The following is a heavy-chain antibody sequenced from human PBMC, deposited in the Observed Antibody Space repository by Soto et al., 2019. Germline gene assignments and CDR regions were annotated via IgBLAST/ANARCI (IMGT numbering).Heavy chain of an antibody. V-gene: IGHV3-74*01. J-gene: IGHJ4*02. D-gene: IGHD3-3*01. CDR2: ITSDGSST. Sequence: PGGSLRLSCAASGFTFSSYWMHWVRQAPGKGLEWVSRITSDGSSTGYADSVKGRCTICRHNAKKTLYLQMNSLRAEDTAVYYCARGGRTIFGVVITSWYFDYWGQGTLVTVSS. CDR1: GFTFSSYW. CDR3: ARGGRTIFGVVITSWYFDY.